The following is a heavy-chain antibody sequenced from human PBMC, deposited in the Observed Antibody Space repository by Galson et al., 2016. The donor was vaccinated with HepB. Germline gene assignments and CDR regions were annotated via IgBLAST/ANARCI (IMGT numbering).Heavy chain of an antibody. CDR1: EFTFSNYA. CDR3: AKDADDSNYGLFDY. Sequence: SLRLSCAASEFTFSNYAMSWVRQAPGKGLEWVSGISAGGGEVEYADSVKGRFTISRDNSQNTVYLQMDSLRAEDTATYYCAKDADDSNYGLFDYWGQGTLVTVSS. V-gene: IGHV3-23*01. CDR2: ISAGGGEV. J-gene: IGHJ4*02. D-gene: IGHD4-11*01.